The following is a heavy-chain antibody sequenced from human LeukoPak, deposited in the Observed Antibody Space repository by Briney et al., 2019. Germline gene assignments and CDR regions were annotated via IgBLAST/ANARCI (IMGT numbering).Heavy chain of an antibody. V-gene: IGHV4-59*08. CDR2: IYYSGST. Sequence: SETLSLTCTVSGGSISSYYWSWIRQPPGKGLEWIGYIYYSGSTNYNPSLKSRVTISVDKSKNQFSLKLSSVTAADTAVYYCARAPEYFQHWGQGTLVTVSS. J-gene: IGHJ1*01. CDR3: ARAPEYFQH. CDR1: GGSISSYY.